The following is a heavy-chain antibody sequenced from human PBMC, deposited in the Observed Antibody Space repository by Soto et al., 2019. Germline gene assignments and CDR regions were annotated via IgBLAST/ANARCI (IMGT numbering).Heavy chain of an antibody. V-gene: IGHV1-2*04. J-gene: IGHJ3*02. CDR3: ARGMVVAAKPDAFDI. D-gene: IGHD2-15*01. Sequence: GASVKVSCKASGYTFTGYYMHWVRQAPGQGLEWMGWINPNRGGTNYAQKFQGWVTMTRDTSISTAYMELSRLRSDDTAVYYCARGMVVAAKPDAFDIWGQGTMVTVSS. CDR1: GYTFTGYY. CDR2: INPNRGGT.